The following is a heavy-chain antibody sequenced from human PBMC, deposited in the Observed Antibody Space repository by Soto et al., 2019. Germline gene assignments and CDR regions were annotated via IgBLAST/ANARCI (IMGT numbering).Heavy chain of an antibody. CDR3: AKSLSASPNYFFDY. D-gene: IGHD1-1*01. V-gene: IGHV3-23*01. CDR2: ISGSGGIT. J-gene: IGHJ4*02. CDR1: GFPFSSYA. Sequence: XGSLILSCAASGFPFSSYAMSWVRQAPGKGLDWVSGISGSGGITYYADSVKGRFTISRDNSKNTLYLQMNSLRADDTAVYFCAKSLSASPNYFFDYWGQGTLVTVSS.